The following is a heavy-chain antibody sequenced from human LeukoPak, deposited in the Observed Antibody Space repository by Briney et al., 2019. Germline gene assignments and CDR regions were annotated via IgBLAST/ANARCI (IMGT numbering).Heavy chain of an antibody. V-gene: IGHV4-59*08. J-gene: IGHJ3*02. CDR1: GGSISSYY. Sequence: SETLSLTCTVSGGSISSYYWSWIRQPPGKGLEWIGYIYYSGSTNYNPSLKSRVTISVGTSKNQFSLKLSSVTAADTAVYYCARHITMIESNDAFDIWGQGTMVTVSS. CDR2: IYYSGST. D-gene: IGHD3-22*01. CDR3: ARHITMIESNDAFDI.